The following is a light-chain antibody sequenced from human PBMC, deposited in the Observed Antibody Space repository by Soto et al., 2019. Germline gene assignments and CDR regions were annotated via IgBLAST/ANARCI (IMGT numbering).Light chain of an antibody. CDR2: DLS. CDR3: SSYTSSSTVV. CDR1: SSDVGGYNF. V-gene: IGLV2-14*03. J-gene: IGLJ2*01. Sequence: QSALTQPASVSGSPGQSITISCTGTSSDVGGYNFVSWYQHHPGTAPKLMIYDLSHRPSGVSNRFSGSKSGNTASLTISGLQPDDEADYYCSSYTSSSTVVFGGGTKLTVL.